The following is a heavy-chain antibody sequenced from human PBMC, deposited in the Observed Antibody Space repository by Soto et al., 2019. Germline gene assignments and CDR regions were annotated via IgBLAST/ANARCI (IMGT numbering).Heavy chain of an antibody. CDR3: AKSQVAGRPGPMDY. CDR2: ISGSGGST. V-gene: IGHV3-23*01. D-gene: IGHD6-19*01. CDR1: GSTFSSYA. Sequence: SGGSLRLSCAASGSTFSSYAMSWVRQAPGKGLEWVSAISGSGGSTYYADSVKGRFTISRDNSKNTLYLQMNSLRAEDTAVFYCAKSQVAGRPGPMDYWGQGTLVTVSS. J-gene: IGHJ4*02.